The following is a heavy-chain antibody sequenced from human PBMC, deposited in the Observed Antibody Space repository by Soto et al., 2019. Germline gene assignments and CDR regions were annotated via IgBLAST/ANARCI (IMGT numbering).Heavy chain of an antibody. D-gene: IGHD3-22*01. CDR3: AKDFYDCRGNYYEINWFDP. J-gene: IGHJ5*02. V-gene: IGHV3-23*01. Sequence: EVQILESGGGLVQPGGSLRLSCAASGFTFDSYAIAWVRQAPGKGLEWVSSILRSGTITYYADSVKGRFIISRDNSKNMMFLQMNSLRADDTAVYFCAKDFYDCRGNYYEINWFDPWGQGTLVTVSS. CDR1: GFTFDSYA. CDR2: ILRSGTIT.